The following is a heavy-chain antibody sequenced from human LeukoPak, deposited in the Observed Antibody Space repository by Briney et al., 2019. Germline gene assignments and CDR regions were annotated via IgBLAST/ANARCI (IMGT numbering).Heavy chain of an antibody. CDR2: IKHDGSEK. CDR3: SRAGL. Sequence: PGGSLRLSCASSGLTFSSIWMSWFRQAPGKGLEWVANIKHDGSEKYYVDSVKGRFTISRDNAKKSLYLQMNSLRAEDTAVYYCSRAGLWGRGTLVTVSS. V-gene: IGHV3-7*01. CDR1: GLTFSSIW. J-gene: IGHJ2*01.